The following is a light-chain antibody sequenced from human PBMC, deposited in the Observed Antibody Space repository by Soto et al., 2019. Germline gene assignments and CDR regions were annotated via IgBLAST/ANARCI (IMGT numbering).Light chain of an antibody. Sequence: EIVLTQSPDTVSLSPGERATLSCRASRSFSSSSLAWYQQKPGQAPRLLIYAASSRATGIPDRFSGSKSGTDFTLTISRLEPDDSAVYYCQQYGSSPPYTFGQGTKLEIK. CDR2: AAS. J-gene: IGKJ2*01. V-gene: IGKV3-20*01. CDR3: QQYGSSPPYT. CDR1: RSFSSSS.